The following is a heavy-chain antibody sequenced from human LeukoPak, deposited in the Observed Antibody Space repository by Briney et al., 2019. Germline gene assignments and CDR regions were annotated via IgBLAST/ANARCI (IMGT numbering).Heavy chain of an antibody. CDR2: ISGSGGST. V-gene: IGHV3-23*01. D-gene: IGHD3-22*01. Sequence: GGSLRLSCAASGFTFSSYAMTWVRQAPGKGLEWVSIISGSGGSTSYADSVKGRFTISRDNAKKSLYLQMNSLRAEDTAVYYCARDLNYYDSSGYYSHHDAFDIWGQGTMVTVSS. J-gene: IGHJ3*02. CDR1: GFTFSSYA. CDR3: ARDLNYYDSSGYYSHHDAFDI.